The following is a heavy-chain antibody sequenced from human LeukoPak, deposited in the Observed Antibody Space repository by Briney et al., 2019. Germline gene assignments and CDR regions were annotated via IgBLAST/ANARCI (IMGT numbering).Heavy chain of an antibody. CDR2: ITGSSYYI. J-gene: IGHJ4*02. CDR3: ARDGSYYGSGSGY. D-gene: IGHD3-10*01. CDR1: GFTFSGYS. Sequence: GGSLRLSCAASGFTFSGYSMNWVRQAPGKGLEWISSITGSSYYIYYADSVKGRFTISRDNAKNSLYLQMNSLRAEDTAVYYCARDGSYYGSGSGYWGQGTLVTVSS. V-gene: IGHV3-21*04.